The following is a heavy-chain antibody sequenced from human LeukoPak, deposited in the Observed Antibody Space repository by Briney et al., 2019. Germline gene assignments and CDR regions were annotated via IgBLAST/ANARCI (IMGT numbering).Heavy chain of an antibody. Sequence: GGSLRLSCAASGFTFSSYSMNWVRHAPGKGLEWVSSIDSSSSFIYYADSVKGRFTISRDNAKNSLYLQMNSLRAEDTAVYYCAKKGSRIAAAGPYFDYWGQGTLVTVSS. CDR3: AKKGSRIAAAGPYFDY. J-gene: IGHJ4*02. CDR2: IDSSSSFI. CDR1: GFTFSSYS. D-gene: IGHD6-13*01. V-gene: IGHV3-21*01.